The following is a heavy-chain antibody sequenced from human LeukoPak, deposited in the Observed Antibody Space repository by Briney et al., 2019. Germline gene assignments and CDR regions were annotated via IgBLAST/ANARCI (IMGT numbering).Heavy chain of an antibody. V-gene: IGHV3-49*03. CDR1: GFTFGDYA. J-gene: IGHJ4*02. CDR3: TRDIGIQLWFDY. Sequence: GGSLRLSCTASGFTFGDYAMSWFRQAPGKGLEWVGFIRSKAYGGTTEYAASVKGRFTISRDDSKSIAYLQMSSLKTEDTAVYYCTRDIGIQLWFDYWGQGTLVTVSS. D-gene: IGHD5-18*01. CDR2: IRSKAYGGTT.